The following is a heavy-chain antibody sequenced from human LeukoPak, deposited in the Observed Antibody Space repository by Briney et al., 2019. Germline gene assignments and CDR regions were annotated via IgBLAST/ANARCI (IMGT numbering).Heavy chain of an antibody. CDR2: IYYRGST. J-gene: IGHJ3*01. CDR3: TRRGGLATTHDAFDG. CDR1: GGSISSNNYY. D-gene: IGHD5-24*01. V-gene: IGHV4-39*01. Sequence: PSETLSLTCTVSGGSISSNNYYWGWIRQPPGKGLEWIGSIYYRGSTYYNPSLKSRVTICIDTSRNQFSLKLRSVTAADTAVYYCTRRGGLATTHDAFDGWGQGTMVTVSS.